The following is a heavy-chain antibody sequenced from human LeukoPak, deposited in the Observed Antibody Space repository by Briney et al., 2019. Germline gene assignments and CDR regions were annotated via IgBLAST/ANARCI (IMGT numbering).Heavy chain of an antibody. CDR3: VRVDCTNGVCYGFDY. J-gene: IGHJ4*02. V-gene: IGHV3-7*01. D-gene: IGHD2-8*01. Sequence: GGSLRLSCAASGFTFSYYAMSWVRQAPGKGLEWVANIKQDGSEKYYVDSVKGRFTISRDNAKNSLYLQMSSLRAEDTAVYYCVRVDCTNGVCYGFDYWGQGTLVTVSS. CDR2: IKQDGSEK. CDR1: GFTFSYYA.